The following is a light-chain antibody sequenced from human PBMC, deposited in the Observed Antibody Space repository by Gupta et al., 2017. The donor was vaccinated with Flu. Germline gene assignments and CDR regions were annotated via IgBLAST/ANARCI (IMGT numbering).Light chain of an antibody. J-gene: IGKJ1*01. V-gene: IGKV1-27*01. CDR3: QHENTVPWT. CDR1: HDISNY. CDR2: DAS. Sequence: PTPVTASARDRVTITCRASHDISNYLDWYQQKPGKAPKLLIYDASTRESGVPSRFSGSGYGTDFTLTISSRQSEDFAVYYCQHENTVPWTFGQGTKVEIK.